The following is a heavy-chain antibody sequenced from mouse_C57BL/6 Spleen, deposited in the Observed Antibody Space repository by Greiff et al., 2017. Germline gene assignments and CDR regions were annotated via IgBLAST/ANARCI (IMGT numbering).Heavy chain of an antibody. Sequence: EVKLVESGPELVKPGASVKIPCKASGYTFTDYNMDWVKQSHGKSLEWIGDINPNNGGTIYNQKFKGKATLTVDKSSSTAYMELRSLTSEDTAVYYCARRELIYDGYYAWFAYWGQGTLVTVSA. D-gene: IGHD2-3*01. V-gene: IGHV1-18*01. CDR3: ARRELIYDGYYAWFAY. J-gene: IGHJ3*01. CDR1: GYTFTDYN. CDR2: INPNNGGT.